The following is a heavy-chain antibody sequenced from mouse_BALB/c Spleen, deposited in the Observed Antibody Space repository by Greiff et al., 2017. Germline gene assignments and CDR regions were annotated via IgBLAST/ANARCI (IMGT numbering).Heavy chain of an antibody. Sequence: LRESGTVLPRPGASGRSSCKASGYSFTSYWMHGVKQRPGQGLEWIGAIYPGNSDTSYNQKFKGKAKLTAVTSASTAYMELSSLTNEDSAVYYCTRNYDYDAWFAYWGQGTLVTVSA. CDR2: IYPGNSDT. CDR1: GYSFTSYW. D-gene: IGHD2-4*01. J-gene: IGHJ3*01. CDR3: TRNYDYDAWFAY. V-gene: IGHV1-5*01.